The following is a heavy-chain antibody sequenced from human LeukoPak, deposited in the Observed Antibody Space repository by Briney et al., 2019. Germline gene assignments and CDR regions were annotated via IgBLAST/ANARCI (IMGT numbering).Heavy chain of an antibody. J-gene: IGHJ4*02. V-gene: IGHV3-23*01. CDR2: ISETGGTI. CDR1: GFTFSNYA. CDR3: AREMTIITYSFDS. D-gene: IGHD5-24*01. Sequence: PGGSLRLSCAPSGFTFSNYAMSWVRQAPGKGLEWVSAISETGGTIHYADSVRGRFIIPRDNSKNTLYLQMNSLRAEDTAVYYCAREMTIITYSFDSWGQGTLVTVSS.